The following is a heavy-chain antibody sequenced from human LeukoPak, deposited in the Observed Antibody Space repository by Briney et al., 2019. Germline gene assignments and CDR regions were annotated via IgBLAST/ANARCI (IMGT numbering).Heavy chain of an antibody. CDR3: ARRTGEGAFDI. CDR1: GGSLSTYF. Sequence: SETLSLTCTVSGGSLSTYFWTWIRQPPGKGLEWIGYIYYSGTTNYNPSLTSRVTISVDTSKNQFSLKLSSVTAADTAVYYCARRTGEGAFDIWGQGTMVTVSS. V-gene: IGHV4-59*08. D-gene: IGHD3-16*01. CDR2: IYYSGTT. J-gene: IGHJ3*02.